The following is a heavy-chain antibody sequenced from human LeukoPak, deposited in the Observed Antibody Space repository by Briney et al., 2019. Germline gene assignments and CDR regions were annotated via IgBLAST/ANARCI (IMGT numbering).Heavy chain of an antibody. CDR1: GGTFSSYA. CDR3: ARELQLEPLVWFDP. Sequence: ASVKVSCKASGGTFSSYAISWVRQAPGQGLEWMGGIIPIFGTANYAQKFQGRVTITADESTSTAYMELSSLRSEDTAVYYCARELQLEPLVWFDPWGQGTQVTVSS. V-gene: IGHV1-69*13. CDR2: IIPIFGTA. D-gene: IGHD1-1*01. J-gene: IGHJ5*02.